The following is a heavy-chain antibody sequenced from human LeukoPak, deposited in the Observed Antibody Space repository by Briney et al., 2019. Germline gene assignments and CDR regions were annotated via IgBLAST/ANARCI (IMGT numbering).Heavy chain of an antibody. CDR1: GFPFDDYA. Sequence: GRSLRLSCAASGFPFDDYAMHWVRQAPGKGLEWVSGIRWSTDSVGYADSVRGRFTISRDKAKNPLYLQMNSLRAEDTALYYCVKDFGQTTAAIAYWGQGTLVTVSS. D-gene: IGHD2-2*01. CDR3: VKDFGQTTAAIAY. CDR2: IRWSTDSV. J-gene: IGHJ4*02. V-gene: IGHV3-9*01.